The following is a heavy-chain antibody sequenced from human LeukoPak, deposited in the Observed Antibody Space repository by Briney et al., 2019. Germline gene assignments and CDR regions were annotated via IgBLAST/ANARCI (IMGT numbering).Heavy chain of an antibody. CDR3: AHNYYDSSGYYSPLGY. V-gene: IGHV1-69*13. J-gene: IGHJ4*02. CDR2: IIPIFGTA. CDR1: AYTFSNHG. D-gene: IGHD3-22*01. Sequence: ASVKVSCKASAYTFSNHGISWVPQAPGQGREWMGGIIPIFGTANYAQKFQGRVTITSHESTSTAYMELSSLRSEDTAVYYCAHNYYDSSGYYSPLGYWGQGTLVTVSS.